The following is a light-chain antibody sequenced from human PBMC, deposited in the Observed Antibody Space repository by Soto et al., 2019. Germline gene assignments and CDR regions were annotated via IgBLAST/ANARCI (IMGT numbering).Light chain of an antibody. J-gene: IGKJ2*01. CDR1: QNVHSN. V-gene: IGKV3-15*01. CDR2: AAT. Sequence: EIVMTKSPGTLSVSPGGRATLSCTASQNVHSNLAWYQHKSGQAPRLLIYAATTRATGVQARISGSGSGTDFTLTIDSLQSEDFAVYFCQQYNDWPVYTFGLGTKLEI. CDR3: QQYNDWPVYT.